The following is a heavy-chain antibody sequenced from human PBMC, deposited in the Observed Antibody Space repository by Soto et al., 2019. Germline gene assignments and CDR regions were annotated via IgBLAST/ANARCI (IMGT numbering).Heavy chain of an antibody. Sequence: EVQLVESGGGLVQPGGSLRLSCAASGFTFSTYSMNWVRQAPGKGLEWISYISSSSSTIYYADSVKGRFTISRDNAEISLYLQRNSLRDEDTAVYYCAREACSSSSCYTVDYYYGLGVWGQGTTVTVSS. V-gene: IGHV3-48*02. D-gene: IGHD2-15*01. CDR3: AREACSSSSCYTVDYYYGLGV. J-gene: IGHJ6*02. CDR1: GFTFSTYS. CDR2: ISSSSSTI.